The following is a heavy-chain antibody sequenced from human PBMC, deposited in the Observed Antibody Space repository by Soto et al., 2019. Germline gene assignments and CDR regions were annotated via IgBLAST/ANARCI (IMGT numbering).Heavy chain of an antibody. V-gene: IGHV4-4*07. D-gene: IGHD3-3*02. CDR3: ERGKPFSHWFET. CDR1: VFSIVIYY. J-gene: IGHJ5*02. Sequence: PSATXSLSCAVSVFSIVIYYFILIRQPAGKGLEWIGRVYSSGGTHYKPSLKSRVTISLDTSKNQFSMRLLSVTDADTDVYFCERGKPFSHWFETRGQGTLVTVYS. CDR2: VYSSGGT.